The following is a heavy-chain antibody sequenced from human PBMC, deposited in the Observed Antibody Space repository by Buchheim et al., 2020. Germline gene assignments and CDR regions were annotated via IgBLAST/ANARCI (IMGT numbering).Heavy chain of an antibody. CDR3: ARGRLRTKLKNWFDP. CDR1: GGSFSGYY. V-gene: IGHV4-34*01. J-gene: IGHJ5*02. CDR2: INHSGST. Sequence: QVQLQQWGAGLLKPSETLSLTCAVYGGSFSGYYWSWIRQPPGKGLEWIGEINHSGSTNYNPSLKSRVPISVDTSKNQFSLKLSSVTAADTAVYYCARGRLRTKLKNWFDPWGQGTL. D-gene: IGHD4-17*01.